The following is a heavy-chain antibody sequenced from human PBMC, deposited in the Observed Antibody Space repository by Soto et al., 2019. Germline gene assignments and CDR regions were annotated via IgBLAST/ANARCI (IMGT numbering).Heavy chain of an antibody. J-gene: IGHJ5*02. D-gene: IGHD2-21*01. CDR2: IYVTGAV. Sequence: PSEPLSLTSSVSGAALRIGNYSWSRIRQVPGKGLEWIGHIYVTGAVDYNPSLRDRITISQDTSERQFSLNLRLVTAADTAVYFCARLRIATNNYKWFDPWGQGTRVTVSS. V-gene: IGHV4-31*03. CDR1: GAALRIGNYS. CDR3: ARLRIATNNYKWFDP.